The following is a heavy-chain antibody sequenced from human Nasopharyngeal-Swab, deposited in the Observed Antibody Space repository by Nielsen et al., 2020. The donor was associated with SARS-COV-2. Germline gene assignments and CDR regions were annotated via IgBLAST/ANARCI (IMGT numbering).Heavy chain of an antibody. V-gene: IGHV4-39*07. Sequence: GSLRLSCTVSGGSISTITYYWGWIRQPPGKGLEWIGTIYYTGSTYYNPSLKSRVTVLVDTSKNQFSLKLSSVTAADTAVYYCARDGGRMYSPRAFDIWGQGTMVTVSS. CDR1: GGSISTITYY. J-gene: IGHJ3*02. CDR3: ARDGGRMYSPRAFDI. CDR2: IYYTGST. D-gene: IGHD3-16*01.